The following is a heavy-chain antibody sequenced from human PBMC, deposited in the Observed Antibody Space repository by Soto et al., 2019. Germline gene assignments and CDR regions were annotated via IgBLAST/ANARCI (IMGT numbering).Heavy chain of an antibody. J-gene: IGHJ6*02. CDR2: INHSGST. CDR3: ARVRITMVRGGYGMDV. V-gene: IGHV4-34*01. CDR1: GGSFSGYY. D-gene: IGHD3-10*01. Sequence: QVQLQQWGAGLLKPSETLSLTCAVYGGSFSGYYWSWIRHPPGKGLAWIGEINHSGSTNYHPSLERRVTISVDTSKNQFSLKLSSVTAADKAVYYCARVRITMVRGGYGMDVWGQGTTVTVSS.